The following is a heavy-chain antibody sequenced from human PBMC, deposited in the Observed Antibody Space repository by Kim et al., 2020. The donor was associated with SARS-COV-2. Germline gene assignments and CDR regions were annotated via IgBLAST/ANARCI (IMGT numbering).Heavy chain of an antibody. Sequence: SETLSLTCTVSGGSISSYYWSWIRQPPGKGLEWIGYIYYSGSTNYNPSLKSRVTISVDTPKNQFSLKLSSVTAADTAVYYCARARYYDILTGYYRPIYYYGMDVWGQGTTVTVSS. CDR2: IYYSGST. D-gene: IGHD3-9*01. CDR1: GGSISSYY. J-gene: IGHJ6*02. V-gene: IGHV4-59*01. CDR3: ARARYYDILTGYYRPIYYYGMDV.